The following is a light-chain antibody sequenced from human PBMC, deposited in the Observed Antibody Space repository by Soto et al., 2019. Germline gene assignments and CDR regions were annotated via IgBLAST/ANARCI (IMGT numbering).Light chain of an antibody. V-gene: IGLV2-14*01. Sequence: QSVLTQPASVSGSPGQSITISCTGTSSDVGGYNYVSWYQRHPGKAPKLMIYEVSNRPSGVSNRFSGSKSGNTASLTISGLQAEDEADYYCGSYTSSSTLVFGTGTKVTVL. CDR2: EVS. CDR1: SSDVGGYNY. J-gene: IGLJ1*01. CDR3: GSYTSSSTLV.